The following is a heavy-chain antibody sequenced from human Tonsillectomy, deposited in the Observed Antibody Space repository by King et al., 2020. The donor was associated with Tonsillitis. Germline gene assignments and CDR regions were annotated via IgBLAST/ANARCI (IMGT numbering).Heavy chain of an antibody. CDR1: GFTFGSYS. V-gene: IGHV3-48*01. D-gene: IGHD3-10*01. Sequence: EVQLVESGGALVQPGGSLRLSCAASGFTFGSYSMNWVRQAPGKGLEWISYIITTSSTIYYADSVKGRFTISRDNAKNSLFLQMSSLRAEDTAVYYCARDGRESSFDYWGQGTLVTVSS. CDR2: IITTSSTI. J-gene: IGHJ4*02. CDR3: ARDGRESSFDY.